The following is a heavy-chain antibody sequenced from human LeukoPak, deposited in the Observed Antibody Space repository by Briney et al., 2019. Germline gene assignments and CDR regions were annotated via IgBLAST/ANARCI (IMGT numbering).Heavy chain of an antibody. J-gene: IGHJ5*02. D-gene: IGHD4-11*01. Sequence: GGSLRLSCAASGFIFKDFTMNWVRQSPGKGLQWVSLISFGGSYISYADSLKGRFTVSRDDAKSSVYLEMTSLRAEDTAVYYCARASTDYSVTDGFDTWGPGTLVTVSS. V-gene: IGHV3-21*01. CDR3: ARASTDYSVTDGFDT. CDR2: ISFGGSYI. CDR1: GFIFKDFT.